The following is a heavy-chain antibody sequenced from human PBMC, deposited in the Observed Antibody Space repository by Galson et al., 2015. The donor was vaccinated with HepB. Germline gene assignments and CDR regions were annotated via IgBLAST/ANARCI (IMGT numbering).Heavy chain of an antibody. V-gene: IGHV1-2*02. CDR1: GYTFTGYY. Sequence: QSGAEVKKPGESLRTSCKASGYTFTGYYMHWVRQAPGQGLEWMGWINPNSGGTNYAQKFQGRVTMTRDTPISTAYMELSRLRSDDTAVYYCARGRYLSHFDYWGQGTLVTVSS. CDR3: ARGRYLSHFDY. J-gene: IGHJ4*02. CDR2: INPNSGGT. D-gene: IGHD3-9*01.